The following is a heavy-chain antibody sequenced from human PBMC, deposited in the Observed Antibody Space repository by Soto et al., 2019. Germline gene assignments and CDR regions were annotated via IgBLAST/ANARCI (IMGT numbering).Heavy chain of an antibody. Sequence: QVQLQESGPGLVKPSQTLSLTCTVSGGSISSGGYYWSWIRQHPGKGLEWIGYIYYSGSTYYHPSLKSRVTISVDTSKNQFSLKLSSVTAADTAVYYCARVAGLRTTVTPAAFDYWGQGTLVTVSS. CDR1: GGSISSGGYY. CDR2: IYYSGST. J-gene: IGHJ4*02. V-gene: IGHV4-31*03. CDR3: ARVAGLRTTVTPAAFDY. D-gene: IGHD4-17*01.